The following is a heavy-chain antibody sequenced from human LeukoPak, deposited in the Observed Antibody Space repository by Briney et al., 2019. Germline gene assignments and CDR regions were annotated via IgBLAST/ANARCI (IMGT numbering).Heavy chain of an antibody. CDR1: GFTFSSYS. V-gene: IGHV3-48*01. J-gene: IGHJ4*02. CDR3: ARDMGTGSGWSLGGYFDY. CDR2: ISSSSSTI. Sequence: PGGSLRLSCAASGFTFSSYSMNWVRQAPGKGLEWVSYISSSSSTIYYADSVKGRFTISRDNAKNSLYLQMNSLRAEDTAVYYCARDMGTGSGWSLGGYFDYWGQGTLVTVSS. D-gene: IGHD6-19*01.